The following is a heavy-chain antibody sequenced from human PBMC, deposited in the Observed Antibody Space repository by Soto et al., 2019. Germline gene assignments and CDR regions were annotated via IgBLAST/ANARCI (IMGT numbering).Heavy chain of an antibody. CDR1: GGTFSSYA. J-gene: IGHJ5*02. V-gene: IGHV1-69*13. D-gene: IGHD2-2*01. Sequence: ASVKVSCKASGGTFSSYAISWVRQAPGQGLEWMGGVIPIFGTANYAQKFQGRVTITADESTSTAYMELSSLRSEDTAVYYCARVRAVVPAAMRVWFDPWGQGTLVTVSS. CDR2: VIPIFGTA. CDR3: ARVRAVVPAAMRVWFDP.